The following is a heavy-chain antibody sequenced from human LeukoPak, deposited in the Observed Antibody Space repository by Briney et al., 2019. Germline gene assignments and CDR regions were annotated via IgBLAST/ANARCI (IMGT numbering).Heavy chain of an antibody. V-gene: IGHV4-59*08. Sequence: PSETLSLTCTVSGGSISSYYWRWIRQPPGKGLEWIGYIYYSGSTYYNPSLKSRVTISVDTSKNQFSLKLSSVTAADTAVYYCARVNNWNYIFDYWGQGTLVTVSS. CDR2: IYYSGST. D-gene: IGHD1-7*01. CDR3: ARVNNWNYIFDY. J-gene: IGHJ4*02. CDR1: GGSISSYY.